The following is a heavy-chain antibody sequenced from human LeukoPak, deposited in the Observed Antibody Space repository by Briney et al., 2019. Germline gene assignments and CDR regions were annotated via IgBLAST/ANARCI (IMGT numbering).Heavy chain of an antibody. V-gene: IGHV3-23*01. CDR2: ITGSSGST. D-gene: IGHD6-19*01. J-gene: IGHJ4*02. CDR1: GFTFSNYA. CDR3: AETTSGWYLSYFDS. Sequence: PGGSLRLSCAASGFTFSNYAMTWVRQAPGKGLECVSEITGSSGSTYYADSVKGRFTISRDNSQNKLYLQMNRLRAEDTATYYCAETTSGWYLSYFDSWGQGTLVTVSS.